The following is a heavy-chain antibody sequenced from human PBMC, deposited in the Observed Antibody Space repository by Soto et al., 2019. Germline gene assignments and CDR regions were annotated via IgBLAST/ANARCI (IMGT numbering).Heavy chain of an antibody. Sequence: ASVKVSCKATGFPFSNYYLHWVRHAPGRGLEWIGMMNPNNGNTTNIEKFQGRVAMTRDMSTSTAYMELSSLRSEDTAVYYCARDLRELHTTNWFDPWGQGTLVTVSS. J-gene: IGHJ5*02. CDR1: GFPFSNYY. CDR2: MNPNNGNT. V-gene: IGHV1-46*01. D-gene: IGHD1-26*01. CDR3: ARDLRELHTTNWFDP.